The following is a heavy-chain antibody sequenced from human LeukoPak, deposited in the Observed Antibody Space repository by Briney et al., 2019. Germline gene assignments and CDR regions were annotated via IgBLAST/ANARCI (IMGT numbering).Heavy chain of an antibody. Sequence: PGGSLRLSCAASGFTFSSYSMNWVRQAPGKGLEWVSYISSSSSTIYYAGSVKGRFTISRDNAKNSLYLQMNSLRAEDTAVYYCARVTMVRGVIRRPSRYFDYWGQGTLVTVSS. D-gene: IGHD3-10*01. CDR1: GFTFSSYS. CDR2: ISSSSSTI. V-gene: IGHV3-48*01. J-gene: IGHJ4*02. CDR3: ARVTMVRGVIRRPSRYFDY.